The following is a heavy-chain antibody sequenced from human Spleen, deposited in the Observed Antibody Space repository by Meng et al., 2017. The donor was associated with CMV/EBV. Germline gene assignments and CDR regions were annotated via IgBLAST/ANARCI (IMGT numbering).Heavy chain of an antibody. CDR1: GGTFSSYA. J-gene: IGHJ3*02. CDR2: INPNSGGT. CDR3: ARHRGGDRYGCNFYSSDI. Sequence: ASVKVSCKASGGTFSSYAISWVRQAPGQGLEWMGWINPNSGGTNYAQKFQGRVTMTRDTSISTVYMELSRLRSDDTAVYYCARHRGGDRYGCNFYSSDIWGQGTMVTVSS. V-gene: IGHV1-2*02. D-gene: IGHD2/OR15-2a*01.